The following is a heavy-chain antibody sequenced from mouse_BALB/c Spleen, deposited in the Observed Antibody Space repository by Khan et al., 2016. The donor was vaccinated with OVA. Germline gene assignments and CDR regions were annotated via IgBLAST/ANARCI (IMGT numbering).Heavy chain of an antibody. D-gene: IGHD1-1*01. CDR1: GYSFTGYF. J-gene: IGHJ2*01. V-gene: IGHV1-20*02. Sequence: VQLQQSGPELVKPGASVKISCKASGYSFTGYFMNWVMQSHGKSLEWIGRINPHIGETFYNQKFKGKATLTVDESSSTAHMELRSLASEDSAVYYCARIYRSDFDYWGQGTTVTASS. CDR3: ARIYRSDFDY. CDR2: INPHIGET.